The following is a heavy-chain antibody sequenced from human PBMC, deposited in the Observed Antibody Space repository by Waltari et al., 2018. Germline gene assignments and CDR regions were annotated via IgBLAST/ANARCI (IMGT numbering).Heavy chain of an antibody. J-gene: IGHJ3*02. Sequence: EVQLVETGGGLIQPGGSLRLSCAASGFTVSSNYMGWAGQAPGKGLERVSVIHSGGSTYYADSVKGRFTIFRDSSKNTLYLQMNTLRAEDTAMYYCAGGPSYYDSSTFAFDMWGQGTMVTVSS. CDR1: GFTVSSNY. V-gene: IGHV3-53*02. CDR3: AGGPSYYDSSTFAFDM. D-gene: IGHD3-22*01. CDR2: IHSGGST.